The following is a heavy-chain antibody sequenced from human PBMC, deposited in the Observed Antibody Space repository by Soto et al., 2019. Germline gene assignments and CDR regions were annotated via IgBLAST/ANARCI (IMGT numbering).Heavy chain of an antibody. V-gene: IGHV3-30*18. Sequence: QVQLVESGGGVVQPGRSLRLSCAASGFTFGSYGMHWVRQAPGKGLEWVAVISYDGSNKYYADSVKGRFTISRDNSKNTLYLQMNSLRAEDTAVYYCAKSRGGEMATLDYWGQGTLVTVSS. D-gene: IGHD2-15*01. CDR2: ISYDGSNK. CDR3: AKSRGGEMATLDY. CDR1: GFTFGSYG. J-gene: IGHJ4*02.